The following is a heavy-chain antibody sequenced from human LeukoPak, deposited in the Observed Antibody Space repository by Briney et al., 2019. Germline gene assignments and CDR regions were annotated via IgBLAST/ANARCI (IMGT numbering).Heavy chain of an antibody. CDR1: GGSLSTYY. CDR3: ARLTGYDGAGYYYGSFDC. J-gene: IGHJ4*02. Sequence: SETLSLTCTVSGGSLSTYYWTWIRQPPGKGLEYIGYIHTSGRTNFNPSLKSQVTMSRDTSKNQFSLSLTSVTAADPAVYYCARLTGYDGAGYYYGSFDCWGQGTLVTVSS. CDR2: IHTSGRT. D-gene: IGHD3-22*01. V-gene: IGHV4-4*09.